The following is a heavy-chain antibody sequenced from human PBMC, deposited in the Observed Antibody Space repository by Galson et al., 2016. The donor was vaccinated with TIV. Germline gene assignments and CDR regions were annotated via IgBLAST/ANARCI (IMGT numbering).Heavy chain of an antibody. CDR2: IIPILGMT. CDR1: GGTFSSHV. D-gene: IGHD2-2*01. J-gene: IGHJ6*02. CDR3: VRHCTTTSCYESLPDALDV. Sequence: SGGTFSSHVIRWVRQAPGQGLEWVGRIIPILGMTNYAQKLQGRVTITADKSTTAAFMELSSLRFEDTAVYYCVRHCTTTSCYESLPDALDVWGQGNPGHRLL. V-gene: IGHV1-69*04.